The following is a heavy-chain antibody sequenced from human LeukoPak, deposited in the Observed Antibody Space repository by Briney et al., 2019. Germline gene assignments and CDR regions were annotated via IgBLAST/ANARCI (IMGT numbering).Heavy chain of an antibody. CDR1: GFTFSSYA. CDR3: AREGSIPQYDSSPFFDF. J-gene: IGHJ4*02. Sequence: AGGSLRLSCAASGFTFSSYAMSWVRQAPGKGLEWVSAISGSGGSTYYADSVKGRFTISRDNSKNTLYLQMSSLTTEDLAVYFCAREGSIPQYDSSPFFDFWGQGTLVTVSS. CDR2: ISGSGGST. D-gene: IGHD6-6*01. V-gene: IGHV3-23*01.